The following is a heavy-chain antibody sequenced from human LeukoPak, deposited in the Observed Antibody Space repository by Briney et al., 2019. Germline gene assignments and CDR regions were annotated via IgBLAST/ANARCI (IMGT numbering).Heavy chain of an antibody. J-gene: IGHJ4*02. CDR3: AKGSCSGGTCYCQLAY. CDR2: ISGSGGST. V-gene: IGHV3-23*01. D-gene: IGHD2-15*01. Sequence: GALRLSCAASGFTFNNYAMTWVRQAPGKGLEWVSVISGSGGSTSYADSVKGRFTISRDNSKNTLYLQLNSLRAEDTAVYYCAKGSCSGGTCYCQLAYWGQGTLVTVSS. CDR1: GFTFNNYA.